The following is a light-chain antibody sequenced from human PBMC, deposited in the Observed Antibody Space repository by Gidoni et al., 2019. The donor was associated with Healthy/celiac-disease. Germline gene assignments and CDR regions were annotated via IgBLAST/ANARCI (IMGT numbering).Light chain of an antibody. Sequence: QSALTQPASVSGSPGQSITIYCTGPSSDVGGYNYVSWYHQHPGEAPTLMIYEVSTRPSGVSNLFSGSKSGNTASLTISGLQAEDEADYYCSSYTSSSTRVFGGGTKLTVL. CDR2: EVS. CDR3: SSYTSSSTRV. CDR1: SSDVGGYNY. V-gene: IGLV2-14*01. J-gene: IGLJ2*01.